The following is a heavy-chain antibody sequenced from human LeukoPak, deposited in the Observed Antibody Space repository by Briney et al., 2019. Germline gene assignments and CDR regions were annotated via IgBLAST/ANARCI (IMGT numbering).Heavy chain of an antibody. CDR2: IYYSGST. D-gene: IGHD2-15*01. CDR1: GGSISSSSYY. J-gene: IGHJ5*02. CDR3: ARSTYCSGGSCSHNWFDP. V-gene: IGHV4-39*07. Sequence: SETLSLTCTGSGGSISSSSYYCGWIRQPPGKGLEWIGSIYYSGSTYYNPSLKSRVTISVDTSKNQFSLKLSSVTAADTAVYYCARSTYCSGGSCSHNWFDPWGQGTLVTVSS.